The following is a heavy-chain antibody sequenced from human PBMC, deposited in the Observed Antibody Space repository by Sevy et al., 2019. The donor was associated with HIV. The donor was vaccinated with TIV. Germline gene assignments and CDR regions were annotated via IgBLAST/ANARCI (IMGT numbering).Heavy chain of an antibody. CDR3: ARGSLVRGHFDY. J-gene: IGHJ4*02. V-gene: IGHV3-30*04. D-gene: IGHD3-10*01. CDR1: GFTFSSYA. CDR2: ISYDGRNK. Sequence: GGSLRLSCAASGFTFSSYAMHWVRQAPGKGLEWVAAISYDGRNKYYADSVKGRFTISRDNSKNTLYLQMNSLRAEDTAVYYCARGSLVRGHFDYWGQGTLVTVSS.